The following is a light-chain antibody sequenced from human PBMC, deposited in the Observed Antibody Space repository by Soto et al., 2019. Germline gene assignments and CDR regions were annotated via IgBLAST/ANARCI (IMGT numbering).Light chain of an antibody. CDR3: QQYTDNWPT. CDR2: GAS. Sequence: EKVMTQSPATLSVSPGERDTLSCRASQSVRTNLAWYQHKPGQSPRLLIYGASIRATGFPARFSASGSGTECTLAINALQSEDVAVYYCQQYTDNWPTLGQGTKVDIK. CDR1: QSVRTN. J-gene: IGKJ1*01. V-gene: IGKV3-15*01.